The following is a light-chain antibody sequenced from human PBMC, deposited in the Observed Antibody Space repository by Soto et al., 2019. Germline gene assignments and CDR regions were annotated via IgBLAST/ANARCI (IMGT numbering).Light chain of an antibody. CDR2: EVS. V-gene: IGLV2-14*01. CDR1: SSDVGVYNY. Sequence: QSALTQPASVSGSPGQSITISCSGTSSDVGVYNYVSWYQHHPGKAPKLMIFEVSNRPSGVSNRFSGSKSGNTASLTISGLQAEDEADYYCSSYTARSTLVFGGGTQLPVL. CDR3: SSYTARSTLV. J-gene: IGLJ2*01.